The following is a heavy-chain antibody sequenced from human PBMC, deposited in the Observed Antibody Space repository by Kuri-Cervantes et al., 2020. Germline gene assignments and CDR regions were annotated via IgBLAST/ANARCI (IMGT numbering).Heavy chain of an antibody. CDR3: TRGGYDFWSGYSHYYYMDV. V-gene: IGHV3-49*04. Sequence: GESLKISCAASGFTFGDYAMSWVRQAPGKGLEWVGFIRSKAYGGTTEYAASVKGRFTISRDDSKSIAYLQMNSLKTKDTAVYYCTRGGYDFWSGYSHYYYMDVWGKGTTVTVSS. J-gene: IGHJ6*03. D-gene: IGHD3-3*01. CDR1: GFTFGDYA. CDR2: IRSKAYGGTT.